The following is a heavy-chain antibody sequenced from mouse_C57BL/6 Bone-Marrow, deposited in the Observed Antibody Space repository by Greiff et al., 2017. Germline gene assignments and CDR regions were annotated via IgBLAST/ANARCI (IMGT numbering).Heavy chain of an antibody. V-gene: IGHV1-61*01. CDR3: ARYYGSSYGWFAY. Sequence: QVQLQQPGAELVRPWSSVKLSCKASGYTFTSYWMDWVKPRPGQGLEWIGNIYPSDSETHYNQKFKDKATLTVDKSSSTAYMQLSSLTSEDSAVYYCARYYGSSYGWFAYWGQGTLVTVSA. D-gene: IGHD1-1*01. J-gene: IGHJ3*01. CDR1: GYTFTSYW. CDR2: IYPSDSET.